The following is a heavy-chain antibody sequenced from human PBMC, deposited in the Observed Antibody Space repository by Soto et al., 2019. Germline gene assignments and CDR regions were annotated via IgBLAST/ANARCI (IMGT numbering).Heavy chain of an antibody. CDR2: ISLNGSTI. J-gene: IGHJ6*02. V-gene: IGHV3-11*01. CDR3: ARPRRPHYCYYGLDV. Sequence: QVQLVESGGGLVKPGGSLRLSCAASGFTFSDYYMSWIRQAPGKGLEWVSYISLNGSTIYYADSMKGRLTISRDNAKNALYLQMNSRGVEDTAVHYCARPRRPHYCYYGLDVWGQGTTVTVSS. CDR1: GFTFSDYY.